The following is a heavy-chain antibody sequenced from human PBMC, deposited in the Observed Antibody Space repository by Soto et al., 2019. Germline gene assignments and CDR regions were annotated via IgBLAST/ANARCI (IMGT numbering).Heavy chain of an antibody. CDR1: GFKFSSYW. V-gene: IGHV3-7*03. J-gene: IGHJ4*02. CDR2: IEHTGGER. CDR3: ATGRDGYNHYFDY. D-gene: IGHD5-12*01. Sequence: EVQLVESGGDLVQPGGSLRLSCAASGFKFSSYWMSWVRQAPGKGLEWVATIEHTGGERLYGDSVKGRFTISRDNTENSLWLHLNSLRAEDTAFYYCATGRDGYNHYFDYWGPGTLVTVSS.